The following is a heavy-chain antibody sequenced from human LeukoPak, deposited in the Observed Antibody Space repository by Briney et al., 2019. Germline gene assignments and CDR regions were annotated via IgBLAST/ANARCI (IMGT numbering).Heavy chain of an antibody. J-gene: IGHJ4*02. D-gene: IGHD6-13*01. V-gene: IGHV1-2*02. CDR2: IHPDSGGS. Sequence: EASVKVSCKASGYTFTGYYMHWVRQAPGQGLEWMGWIHPDSGGSNYAQKFQGRVTMTRDTSISTAYMELSRLRSDDTAVYYCARDVIAAAGRISFDYWGQGTLVTVSS. CDR3: ARDVIAAAGRISFDY. CDR1: GYTFTGYY.